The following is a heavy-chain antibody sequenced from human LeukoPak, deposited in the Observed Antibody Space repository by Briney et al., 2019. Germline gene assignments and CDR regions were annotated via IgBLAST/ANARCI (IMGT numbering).Heavy chain of an antibody. CDR2: ISSSSSYI. J-gene: IGHJ4*02. V-gene: IGHV3-21*01. D-gene: IGHD3-22*01. CDR1: GFTFSSYS. CDR3: AREQGLSADSGSSGSHPLDY. Sequence: GGSLRLSCVASGFTFSSYSMNWVRQAPGKGLEWVSSISSSSSYIYYADSVKGRFTISRDNAKNSLYLQMNSLRAEDTAVYYCAREQGLSADSGSSGSHPLDYWGQGTLVTVSS.